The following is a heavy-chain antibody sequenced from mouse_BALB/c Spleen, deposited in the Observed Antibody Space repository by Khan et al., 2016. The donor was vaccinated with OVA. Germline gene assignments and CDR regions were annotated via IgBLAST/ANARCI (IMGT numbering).Heavy chain of an antibody. CDR3: VREGSYGRNGGCVAY. CDR2: INPSNGYT. J-gene: IGHJ3*01. V-gene: IGHV1-4*01. Sequence: QVQLQESGAELARPGASVKMSCKASGYTFTSYTIHWVKLRPGQGLEWIGYINPSNGYTNYNQKFKDKATLTADKSSSTAYMHLSSLTSEDSAFFYCVREGSYGRNGGCVAYWGQGTLVTVSA. CDR1: GYTFTSYT. D-gene: IGHD1-1*01.